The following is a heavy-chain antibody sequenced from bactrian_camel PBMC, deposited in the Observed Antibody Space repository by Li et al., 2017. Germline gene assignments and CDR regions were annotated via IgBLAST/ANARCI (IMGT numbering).Heavy chain of an antibody. J-gene: IGHJ4*01. D-gene: IGHD4*01. CDR2: IDSGVGTT. Sequence: VQLVESGGGLVPPGGSLRLSCGASRGSFSSHSMSWVRQGPGKGLEWVSAIDSGVGTTYYADSVKGRFTISQDNAKNTVYLQMNCLKPEDTAMYYCAANPTCTSRLREDEYSYWGPGTQVTVS. V-gene: IGHV3S31*01. CDR1: RGSFSSHS. CDR3: AANPTCTSRLREDEYSY.